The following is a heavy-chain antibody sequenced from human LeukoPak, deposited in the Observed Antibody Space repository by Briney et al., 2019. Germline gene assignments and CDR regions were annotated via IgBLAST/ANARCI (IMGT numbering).Heavy chain of an antibody. Sequence: PGGSLRLSCAASGFTFSDYYMSWIRQAPGKGLEWVSYISSSGSTIYYADSVKGRFTISRDNAKNTLYLQMNSLTADDTAVYYCARIQSLGSGFSSFDYWGQGTLVTVSS. CDR3: ARIQSLGSGFSSFDY. V-gene: IGHV3-11*04. CDR2: ISSSGSTI. J-gene: IGHJ4*02. D-gene: IGHD6-25*01. CDR1: GFTFSDYY.